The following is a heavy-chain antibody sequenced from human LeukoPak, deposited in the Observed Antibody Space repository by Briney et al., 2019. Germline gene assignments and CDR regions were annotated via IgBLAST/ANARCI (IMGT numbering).Heavy chain of an antibody. CDR1: GFTFSSYA. J-gene: IGHJ4*02. CDR2: ISYDGSNK. Sequence: GRSLRLSCAASGFTFSSYAMHWVRQAPGKGLEWVAVISYDGSNKYYADSVKGRFTISRDNSKNTLYLQMNSLRAEDTAVYYCARDQRRYCSSTSCYSFDYWGRGTLVTVSS. CDR3: ARDQRRYCSSTSCYSFDY. D-gene: IGHD2-2*01. V-gene: IGHV3-30*04.